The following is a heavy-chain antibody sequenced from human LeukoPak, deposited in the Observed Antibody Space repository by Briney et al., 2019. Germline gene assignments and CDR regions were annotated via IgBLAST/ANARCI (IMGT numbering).Heavy chain of an antibody. J-gene: IGHJ4*02. CDR3: AKPTPDYYGSGSYPTSDFDY. V-gene: IGHV3-21*01. Sequence: GGSLRLSCAASGFTFSSYSMNWVRQAPGKGLEWVSSISSSSNYIYYADSVKGRFTISRDNAKNTLYLQMNSLRAEDTAVYYCAKPTPDYYGSGSYPTSDFDYWGQGTLVTVSS. CDR2: ISSSSNYI. CDR1: GFTFSSYS. D-gene: IGHD3-10*01.